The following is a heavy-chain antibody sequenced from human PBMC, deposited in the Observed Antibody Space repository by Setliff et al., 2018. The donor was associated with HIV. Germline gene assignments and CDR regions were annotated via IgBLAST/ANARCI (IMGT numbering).Heavy chain of an antibody. CDR3: ARVRLELRQYWFDS. J-gene: IGHJ5*01. V-gene: IGHV4-34*01. Sequence: PSGSLRLSCAASGFNFSTHTMNWIRQPPGKGLEWIGEINHSGSTNYNPSLKRRVTISVDTSKNQFSLKLNSVTAADTAVYYCARVRLELRQYWFDSWGQGSPVTVSS. CDR2: INHSGST. CDR1: GFNFSTHT. D-gene: IGHD1-7*01.